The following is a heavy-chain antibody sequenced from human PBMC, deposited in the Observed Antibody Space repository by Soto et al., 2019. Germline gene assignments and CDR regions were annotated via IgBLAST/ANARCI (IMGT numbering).Heavy chain of an antibody. J-gene: IGHJ5*02. Sequence: KTSETLSLTCAVYGGSFSGYYWSWIRQPPGKGLEWIGEINHSGSTNYNPSLKSRVTISVDTSKNQFSLKLSSVTAADTAVYYCARGRDDYRDNWFDPWGQGTLVTVSS. V-gene: IGHV4-34*01. CDR2: INHSGST. CDR3: ARGRDDYRDNWFDP. D-gene: IGHD4-4*01. CDR1: GGSFSGYY.